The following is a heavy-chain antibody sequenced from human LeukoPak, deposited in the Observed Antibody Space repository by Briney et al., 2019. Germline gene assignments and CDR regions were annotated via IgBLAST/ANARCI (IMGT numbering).Heavy chain of an antibody. D-gene: IGHD3-10*01. CDR1: GFTFSSYA. CDR2: ISSNGGST. J-gene: IGHJ4*02. Sequence: PGGSLRLSCAASGFTFSSYAMHWVRQAPGKGLEYVSAISSNGGSTYYANSVKGRFTISRDNSKNTLYLQMGSLRAEDMAVYYCARDLPITMLRGVIDNWGQGTLVTVSS. V-gene: IGHV3-64*01. CDR3: ARDLPITMLRGVIDN.